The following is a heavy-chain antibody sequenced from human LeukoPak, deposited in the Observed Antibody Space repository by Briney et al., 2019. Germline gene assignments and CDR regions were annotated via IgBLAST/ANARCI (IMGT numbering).Heavy chain of an antibody. CDR3: ARQRYSSSPLDY. CDR2: IYPGDSDT. CDR1: GYSFTSYW. Sequence: GGALQISFQGSGYSFTSYWIGWVRRMPGKGLEWMGIIYPGDSDTRYSPSFQGQVTISADKSISTAYLQWSSLKASDTAMYYCARQRYSSSPLDYWGQGTLVTVSS. D-gene: IGHD6-6*01. V-gene: IGHV5-51*01. J-gene: IGHJ4*02.